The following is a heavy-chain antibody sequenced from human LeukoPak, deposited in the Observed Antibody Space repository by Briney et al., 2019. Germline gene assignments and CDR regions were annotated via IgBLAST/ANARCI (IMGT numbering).Heavy chain of an antibody. CDR3: AKSLDYYDSSGENWFDP. J-gene: IGHJ5*02. D-gene: IGHD3-22*01. CDR2: ISGSGGST. Sequence: GGSLRLSCAASGFTFSSYAMSWVRQAPGKGLEWVSAISGSGGSTYYADSVKGRFTISRDNSKNTPYLQMNSLRAEDTAVYYCAKSLDYYDSSGENWFDPWGQGTLVTVSS. V-gene: IGHV3-23*01. CDR1: GFTFSSYA.